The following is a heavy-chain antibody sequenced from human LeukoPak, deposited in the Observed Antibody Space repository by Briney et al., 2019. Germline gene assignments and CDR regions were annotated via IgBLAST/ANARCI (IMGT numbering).Heavy chain of an antibody. J-gene: IGHJ4*02. CDR1: GFTFSDYY. V-gene: IGHV4-34*01. D-gene: IGHD6-19*01. CDR3: ARGGYSSGWYGY. CDR2: INHSGST. Sequence: GSLRLSCAASGFTFSDYYMNWIRQPPGKGLEWIGEINHSGSTNYNPSLKSRVTISVDTSKNQFSLKLSSVTAADTAVYYCARGGYSSGWYGYWGQGTLVTVSS.